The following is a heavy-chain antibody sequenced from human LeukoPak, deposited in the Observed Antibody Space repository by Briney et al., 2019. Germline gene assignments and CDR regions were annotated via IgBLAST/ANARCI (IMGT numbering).Heavy chain of an antibody. CDR3: TRLAMMDAFDI. CDR2: IRSKAYGGTT. V-gene: IGHV3-49*03. Sequence: GGSLRLSCTASGFTFGDYAMSWFRQAPGKGLEWVGFIRSKAYGGTTEYAASVKGRSTISRDDSKSIAYLQMNSLKTEDTAVYYCTRLAMMDAFDIWGQGTMVTVSS. J-gene: IGHJ3*02. D-gene: IGHD3-22*01. CDR1: GFTFGDYA.